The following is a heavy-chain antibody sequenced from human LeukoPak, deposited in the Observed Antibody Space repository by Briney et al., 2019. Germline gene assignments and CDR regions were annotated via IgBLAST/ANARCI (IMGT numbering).Heavy chain of an antibody. CDR1: GGSISSYY. CDR3: ARRGVFLGYYYYYMDV. D-gene: IGHD3-16*01. J-gene: IGHJ6*03. V-gene: IGHV4-4*07. Sequence: SETLSLTCTVSGGSISSYYWSWIRQPAGKGLEWIGRIYTSGSTNYNPSLKSRVTMSVDTSKNQFSLKLSSVTAADAAVYYCARRGVFLGYYYYYMDVWGKGTTVTVSS. CDR2: IYTSGST.